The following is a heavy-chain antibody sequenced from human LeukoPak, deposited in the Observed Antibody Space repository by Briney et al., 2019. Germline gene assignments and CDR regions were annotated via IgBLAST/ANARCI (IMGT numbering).Heavy chain of an antibody. V-gene: IGHV4-61*02. Sequence: SETLSLTCTVSGGSISSGSYYWSWIRQPAGKGLEWIGRIYTSGSTNYNPSLKSRVTISVDKSKNQFSLKLSSVTAADTAVYYCARAGTRFEPFYDFWSGYSGGHTDWGQGTLVTVSS. CDR1: GGSISSGSYY. CDR3: ARAGTRFEPFYDFWSGYSGGHTD. J-gene: IGHJ4*02. D-gene: IGHD3-3*01. CDR2: IYTSGST.